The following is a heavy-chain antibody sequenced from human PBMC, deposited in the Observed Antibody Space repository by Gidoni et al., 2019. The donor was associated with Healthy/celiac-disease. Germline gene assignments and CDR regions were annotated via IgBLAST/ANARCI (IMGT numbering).Heavy chain of an antibody. CDR1: SSYG. V-gene: IGHV3-30*18. CDR2: ISYDGSNK. CDR3: AKVYYYGMDV. Sequence: SSYGMHWVRQAPGKGLEWVAVISYDGSNKYYADSVKGRFTISRDNSKNTLYLQMNSLRAEDTAVYYCAKVYYYGMDVWGQGTTVTVSS. J-gene: IGHJ6*02.